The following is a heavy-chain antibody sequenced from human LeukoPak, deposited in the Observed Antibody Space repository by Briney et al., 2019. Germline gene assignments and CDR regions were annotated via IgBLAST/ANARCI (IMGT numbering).Heavy chain of an antibody. V-gene: IGHV3-7*03. CDR2: INSDGSEG. CDR1: GFTFSGFW. CDR3: ARSSYSSSSSV. J-gene: IGHJ3*01. D-gene: IGHD6-6*01. Sequence: GGSLRLSCAVSGFTFSGFWMSWSRQAPGKGLEWVASINSDGSEGYYADVVKGRFTISRDDAKNSLYLQINSLRAEDTAVYYCARSSYSSSSSVWGQGTMATVSS.